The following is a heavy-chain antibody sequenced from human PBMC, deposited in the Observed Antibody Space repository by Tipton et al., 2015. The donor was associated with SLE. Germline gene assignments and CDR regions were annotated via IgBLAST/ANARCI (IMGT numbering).Heavy chain of an antibody. Sequence: QSGPEVKKPGASVKVSCKASGYTFSSFAMHWVRQAPGQGLEWMGWINVVNGNTKNSQRFQSRVTISRDTSASTVYMDLSGLRSEDTAVYYCARGRYYFESSGYFGYWGQGTLVTVS. J-gene: IGHJ4*02. CDR3: ARGRYYFESSGYFGY. D-gene: IGHD3-22*01. V-gene: IGHV1-3*01. CDR2: INVVNGNT. CDR1: GYTFSSFA.